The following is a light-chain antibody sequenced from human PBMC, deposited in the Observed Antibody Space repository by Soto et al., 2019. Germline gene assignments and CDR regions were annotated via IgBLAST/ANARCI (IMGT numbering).Light chain of an antibody. CDR2: DAS. J-gene: IGKJ4*01. V-gene: IGKV3-20*01. CDR1: QSVSNNY. CDR3: QLYGSSSV. Sequence: EIVLTQSPGTLSLSPGERATLSCRASQSVSNNYLAWYQQKAGQAPRLLIFDASSRATGTPDRFSGSGSGTDFTLTITRLEPEDFAMYHRQLYGSSSVFGGGTKVEI.